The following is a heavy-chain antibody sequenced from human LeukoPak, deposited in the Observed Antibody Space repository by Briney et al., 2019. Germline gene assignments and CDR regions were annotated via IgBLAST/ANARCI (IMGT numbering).Heavy chain of an antibody. CDR3: ARDRGCSSTSCLTDYFDY. Sequence: ASVKVSCKASGYTFTGYYMHWVRRAPGQGLEWMGWINPNSGGTHFAQKFQGRVTMTRDTSISTAYMELSRLRSDDTAVYYCARDRGCSSTSCLTDYFDYWGQGTLVTVSS. J-gene: IGHJ4*02. D-gene: IGHD2-2*01. CDR2: INPNSGGT. CDR1: GYTFTGYY. V-gene: IGHV1-2*02.